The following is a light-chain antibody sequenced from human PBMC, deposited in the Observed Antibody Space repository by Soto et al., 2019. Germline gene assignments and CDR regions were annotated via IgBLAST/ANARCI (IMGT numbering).Light chain of an antibody. V-gene: IGLV2-11*01. J-gene: IGLJ1*01. CDR1: SSDVGGYNY. Sequence: QSALTQPRSVSGSPGQSVTISCTGTSSDVGGYNYVSWYQQHPGKAPKFMIYDVSKRPSGVPDRFSGSKSGNTASLTISGLQAEYEADYYCCSYAGSYTYVFGTGTKVTVL. CDR3: CSYAGSYTYV. CDR2: DVS.